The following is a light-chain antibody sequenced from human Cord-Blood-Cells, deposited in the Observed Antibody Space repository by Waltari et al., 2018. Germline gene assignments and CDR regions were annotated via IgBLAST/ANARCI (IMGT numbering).Light chain of an antibody. J-gene: IGKJ4*01. CDR3: QQSYSTLT. CDR2: AAS. CDR1: QSIRSY. V-gene: IGKV1-39*01. Sequence: DIQMTQSPSSLSASVRDRVTITCRASQSIRSYLNWYQQKPGKAPKILSYAASSLQSGVPSRFSGSGSGTDFTLTISSLQPEDFATYYCQQSYSTLTFGGGTKVEIK.